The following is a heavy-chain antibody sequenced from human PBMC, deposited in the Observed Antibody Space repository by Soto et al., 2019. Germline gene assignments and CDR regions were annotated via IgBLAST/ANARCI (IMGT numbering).Heavy chain of an antibody. CDR1: GFTFSSYA. CDR2: ISYDGSNK. CDR3: ARPQEQWELRLPLGY. D-gene: IGHD1-26*01. V-gene: IGHV3-30-3*01. Sequence: QVQLVESGGGVVQPGRSLRLSCAASGFTFSSYAMHWVRQAPGKGLEWVAVISYDGSNKYYADSVKGRFTISRDNSKNTLYLQMNSLRAEDTAVYYCARPQEQWELRLPLGYWGQGTLVTVSS. J-gene: IGHJ4*02.